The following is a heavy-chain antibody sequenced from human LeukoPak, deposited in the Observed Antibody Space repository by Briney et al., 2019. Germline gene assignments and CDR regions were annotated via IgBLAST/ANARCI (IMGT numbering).Heavy chain of an antibody. CDR2: MNPNSGNT. D-gene: IGHD2-15*01. Sequence: ASVKVSCKASGYTFTSYDINWVRQATGQGLEWMGWMNPNSGNTGYAQKFQGRVTMTRNTSISTAYMELSSLRSEDTAVYYCARELMCGGSCEQHEWGQGTLVTVSS. CDR1: GYTFTSYD. J-gene: IGHJ4*02. CDR3: ARELMCGGSCEQHE. V-gene: IGHV1-8*01.